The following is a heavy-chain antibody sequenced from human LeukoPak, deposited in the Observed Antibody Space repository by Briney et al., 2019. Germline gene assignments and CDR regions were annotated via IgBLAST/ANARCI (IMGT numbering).Heavy chain of an antibody. D-gene: IGHD7-27*01. Sequence: PGGSLRLSCAASGFTVSSNYMSWIRQAPGKGLEWVSSISSDGGAMYYADSVKGRFTVSRDNARNSLYLQMNSLSAEDTAVYLCARAALLTGGGYHFDSWGQGTLVTVSS. CDR3: ARAALLTGGGYHFDS. CDR1: GFTVSSNY. J-gene: IGHJ4*02. CDR2: ISSDGGAM. V-gene: IGHV3-11*01.